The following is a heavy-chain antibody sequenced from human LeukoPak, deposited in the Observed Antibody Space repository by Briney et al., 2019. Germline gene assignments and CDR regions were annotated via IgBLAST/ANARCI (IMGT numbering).Heavy chain of an antibody. Sequence: GGSLRLFCAPSGFTLSSFWMHWARHARGEGLVCVSRINEDGRNTTCGDSVKGRFTNSRDTAKNTTYLQMNSLRAEDTAVYYCARVHVGTVIVVLYYWGAGTLVSVSS. CDR3: ARVHVGTVIVVLYY. CDR2: INEDGRNT. J-gene: IGHJ4*02. D-gene: IGHD5-18*01. V-gene: IGHV3-74*01. CDR1: GFTLSSFW.